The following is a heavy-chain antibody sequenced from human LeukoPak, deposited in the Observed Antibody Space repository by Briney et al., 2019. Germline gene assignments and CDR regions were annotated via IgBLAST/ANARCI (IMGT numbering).Heavy chain of an antibody. D-gene: IGHD4-17*01. CDR3: ARGPSRGTVTTRFDY. J-gene: IGHJ4*02. Sequence: PGGSLRPSCAASGFTFSSYAMTWVRQAPGKGLEWIGEINHSGSTNSNPSLKSRVTISVDTSKNQFSLKLSSVTAADTAVYYCARGPSRGTVTTRFDYWGQGTLVTVSS. CDR2: INHSGST. V-gene: IGHV4-34*01. CDR1: GFTFSSYA.